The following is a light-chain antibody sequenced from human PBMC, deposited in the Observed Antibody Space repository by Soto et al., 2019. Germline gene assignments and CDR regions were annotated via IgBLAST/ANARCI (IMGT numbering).Light chain of an antibody. CDR2: EVS. CDR3: SSYTSGSTLYV. J-gene: IGLJ1*01. CDR1: SSDVGGYNY. Sequence: QSALPQPASVSVSPGQSITISCTGTSSDVGGYNYVCWYQQHPGKAPKLMIYEVSNRPSGVSTRFSGSKSGNTAFLTISGLQAEDEADYYCSSYTSGSTLYVFGTGTKGTVL. V-gene: IGLV2-14*01.